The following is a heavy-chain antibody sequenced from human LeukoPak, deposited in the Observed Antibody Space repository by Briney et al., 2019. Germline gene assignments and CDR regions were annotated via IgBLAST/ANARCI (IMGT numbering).Heavy chain of an antibody. CDR1: GFTFSSYW. CDR2: ISWNSGSI. J-gene: IGHJ6*02. V-gene: IGHV3-9*01. CDR3: AKDIVRWGAYYGMDV. D-gene: IGHD1-26*01. Sequence: GGSLRLSCAASGFTFSSYWMHWVRQAPGKGLEWVSGISWNSGSIGYAGSVKGRFTISRDNAKNSLYLQMNSLRAEDTALYYCAKDIVRWGAYYGMDVWGQGTTVTVSS.